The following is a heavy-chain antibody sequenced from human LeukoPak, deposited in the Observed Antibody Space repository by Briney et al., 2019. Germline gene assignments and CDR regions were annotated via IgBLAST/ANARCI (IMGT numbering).Heavy chain of an antibody. CDR2: ISGSGGST. J-gene: IGHJ6*02. Sequence: GGSLRLSCAASGFTFSSYAMSWVRQAPGKGLEWVSAISGSGGSTYYADSVKGRFTISRDTSKNTLYLQMNSLRAEDTAVYYCAKAVSGGERPYGMDVWGQGTTVTVSS. D-gene: IGHD2-15*01. V-gene: IGHV3-23*01. CDR1: GFTFSSYA. CDR3: AKAVSGGERPYGMDV.